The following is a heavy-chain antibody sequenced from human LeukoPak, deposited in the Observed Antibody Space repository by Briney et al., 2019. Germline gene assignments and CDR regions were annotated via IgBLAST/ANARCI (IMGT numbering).Heavy chain of an antibody. CDR3: ARSRLRWYLDFDY. CDR1: GGSISSGYY. V-gene: IGHV4-38-2*02. Sequence: PSETLSLTCTVSGGSISSGYYWGWIRQPPGKGLEWIGSIYHSGSTYYNPSLKSRVTISVDTSKNQFSLKLSSVTAADTAVYYCARSRLRWYLDFDYWGQGTLVTVSS. D-gene: IGHD4-23*01. CDR2: IYHSGST. J-gene: IGHJ4*02.